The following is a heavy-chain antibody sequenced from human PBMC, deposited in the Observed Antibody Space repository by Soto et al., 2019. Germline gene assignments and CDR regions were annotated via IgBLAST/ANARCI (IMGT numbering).Heavy chain of an antibody. V-gene: IGHV4-59*01. Sequence: PSETLSLTCTVSGGSISSYDWSWIRQPPGKGLEWIGYIYYSGSTNYNPSLKSRVTISVDTSKNQFSLKLSSVTAADTAVYYCARGLMTTVLSGLYYYYGMDVWGQGTTVT. CDR3: ARGLMTTVLSGLYYYYGMDV. D-gene: IGHD4-4*01. CDR1: GGSISSYD. CDR2: IYYSGST. J-gene: IGHJ6*02.